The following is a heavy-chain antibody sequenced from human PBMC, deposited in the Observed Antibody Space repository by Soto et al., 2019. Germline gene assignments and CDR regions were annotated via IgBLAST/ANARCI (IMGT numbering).Heavy chain of an antibody. CDR1: GFTFSLSA. D-gene: IGHD3-9*01. Sequence: EVQLLESGGGFVQPGESLRLSCAASGFTFSLSAMSWVRQAPGRGLDWVSSLSGCGSTTDYADSVKGRFTISRDNSKNTVHLQMNSLRAEDTAVYYCAKGPEYDILTGCDYWGQGALVTVSS. CDR3: AKGPEYDILTGCDY. V-gene: IGHV3-23*01. CDR2: LSGCGSTT. J-gene: IGHJ4*02.